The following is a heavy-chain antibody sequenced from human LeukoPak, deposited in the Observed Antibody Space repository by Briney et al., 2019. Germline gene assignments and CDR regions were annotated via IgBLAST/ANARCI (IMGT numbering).Heavy chain of an antibody. CDR2: IYHSGGT. D-gene: IGHD4-23*01. Sequence: SETLSLTCTVSGGSINDALWNWIRKPPGQGLEWIGYIYHSGGTNYNPSLKSRVTISVGTSKNQFSLKLSSVTAADTAVYYCARALYGGNSVSDYWGQGTLVTVSS. CDR3: ARALYGGNSVSDY. V-gene: IGHV4-59*12. CDR1: GGSINDAL. J-gene: IGHJ4*02.